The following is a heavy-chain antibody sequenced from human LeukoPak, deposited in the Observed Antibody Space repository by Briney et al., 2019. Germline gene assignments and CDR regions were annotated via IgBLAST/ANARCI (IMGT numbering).Heavy chain of an antibody. CDR3: AKDQHGYDKPIDY. D-gene: IGHD5-12*01. V-gene: IGHV3-23*01. Sequence: PGGSLRLSCAASGFTFNIFDMNWVRQASARALEWVSTTSGSGISTYYADSAKGRFTISRDNSKNTLYLQINSLRDEDTAVYFCAKDQHGYDKPIDYWGQGTLVTVSS. J-gene: IGHJ4*02. CDR1: GFTFNIFD. CDR2: TSGSGIST.